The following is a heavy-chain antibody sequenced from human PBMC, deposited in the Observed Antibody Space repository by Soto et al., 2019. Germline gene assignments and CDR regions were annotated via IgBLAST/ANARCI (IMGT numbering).Heavy chain of an antibody. V-gene: IGHV3-11*01. D-gene: IGHD2-2*01. J-gene: IGHJ5*02. CDR1: GFLFSHYY. CDR2: ISSNSTAF. CDR3: ATGDWSRTNNFDT. Sequence: NLLESGGGLVKPGGSLRLSCEGSGFLFSHYYMSWIRQGPEKRLELVTYISSNSTAFYYADSVKGRFTVSKDDAKKSVFLQMTSVTSDDTATYYCATGDWSRTNNFDTWGQGTQVIVSA.